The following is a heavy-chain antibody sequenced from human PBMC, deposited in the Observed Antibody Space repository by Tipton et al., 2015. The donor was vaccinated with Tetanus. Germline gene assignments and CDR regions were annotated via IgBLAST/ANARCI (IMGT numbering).Heavy chain of an antibody. D-gene: IGHD6-19*01. Sequence: QLVQSGAEVKKPGESLKISCKGSGYSFTSYWIGWVRQMPGKGLEWMGIIYPGDSDTRYSTSFHGQVTISADKSISTAYLQWSSLKASDTAMYYCATRSSVDSSGWAFDYWGQGTLVTVSS. V-gene: IGHV5-51*01. CDR3: ATRSSVDSSGWAFDY. CDR1: GYSFTSYW. J-gene: IGHJ4*02. CDR2: IYPGDSDT.